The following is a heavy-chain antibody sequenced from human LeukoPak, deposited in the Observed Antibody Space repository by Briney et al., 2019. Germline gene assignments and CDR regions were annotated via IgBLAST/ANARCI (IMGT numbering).Heavy chain of an antibody. CDR2: ISYDGSNK. CDR1: GFTFSSYA. Sequence: GGSLRLSCAASGFTFSSYAMHWVRQAPGKGLEWVAVISYDGSNKYYADSVKGRFTISRDNSKNTLYLQMNSLRAVDTAVYYCAKSSYYDSSGYYREYYFDYWGQGTLVTVSS. V-gene: IGHV3-30*04. J-gene: IGHJ4*02. CDR3: AKSSYYDSSGYYREYYFDY. D-gene: IGHD3-22*01.